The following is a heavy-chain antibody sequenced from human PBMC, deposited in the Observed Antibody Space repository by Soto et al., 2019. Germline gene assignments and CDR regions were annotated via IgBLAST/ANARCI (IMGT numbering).Heavy chain of an antibody. Sequence: EVQLVESGGGLVQPGGSLRLSCAASGFTSSNYWMHWVRQAPGKGLVWVSRIKSDGSSSSYADSVKGRFTISRENAKNTLDLQMHGLRAEDMAVYYCARSVRSGSFPYYYYAMDVWGQGTTVTVSS. D-gene: IGHD3-10*01. CDR2: IKSDGSSS. CDR1: GFTSSNYW. J-gene: IGHJ6*02. CDR3: ARSVRSGSFPYYYYAMDV. V-gene: IGHV3-74*01.